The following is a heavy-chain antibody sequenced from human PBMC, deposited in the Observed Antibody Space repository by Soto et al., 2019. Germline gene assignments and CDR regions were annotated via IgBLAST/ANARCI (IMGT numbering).Heavy chain of an antibody. J-gene: IGHJ5*02. CDR3: ARDSPLIEVAGTGWFDP. Sequence: QVQLVESGGGVVQPGRSLRLSCAASGFTFSSYAMHWVRQAPGKGLEWVAVISYDGSNKYYADSVKGRFTISRDHSKNXXYLQMNGLGAEDTAVYYCARDSPLIEVAGTGWFDPWGQGTLVTVSS. CDR1: GFTFSSYA. CDR2: ISYDGSNK. V-gene: IGHV3-30-3*01. D-gene: IGHD6-19*01.